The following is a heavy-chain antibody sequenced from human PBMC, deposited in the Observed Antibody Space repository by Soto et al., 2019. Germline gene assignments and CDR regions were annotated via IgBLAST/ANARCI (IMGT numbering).Heavy chain of an antibody. CDR2: IYPGDSDT. V-gene: IGHV5-51*01. CDR3: ARRDIVVVPAATSYYYYYYMDV. D-gene: IGHD2-2*01. J-gene: IGHJ6*03. Sequence: PGESLKISCKGSGYRFTSYWIGWVRQMPGKGLEWMGIIYPGDSDTRYSPSFQGQVTISADKSISTAYLQWSSLKASDTAMYYCARRDIVVVPAATSYYYYYYMDVWGKGTTVTVSS. CDR1: GYRFTSYW.